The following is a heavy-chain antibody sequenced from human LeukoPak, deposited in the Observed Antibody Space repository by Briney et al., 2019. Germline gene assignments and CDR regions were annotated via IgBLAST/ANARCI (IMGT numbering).Heavy chain of an antibody. Sequence: ASVKVSCKASGYTFTGYYMHWVRRAPGQGLEWMGWINPNSGGTNYAQKFQGRVTMTRDTSISTAYMELSRLRSDDTAVYYCARVGSLRYCSGGSCYNWFDPWGQGTLVTVSS. J-gene: IGHJ5*02. CDR3: ARVGSLRYCSGGSCYNWFDP. CDR1: GYTFTGYY. CDR2: INPNSGGT. V-gene: IGHV1-2*02. D-gene: IGHD2-15*01.